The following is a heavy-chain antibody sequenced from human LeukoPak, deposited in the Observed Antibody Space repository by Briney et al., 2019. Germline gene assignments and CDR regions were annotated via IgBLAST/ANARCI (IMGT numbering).Heavy chain of an antibody. CDR3: ARALGGSSGGYYGMDV. J-gene: IGHJ6*02. D-gene: IGHD3-16*01. CDR1: GYTFPSYD. Sequence: ASVKGSCKASGYTFPSYDINWVRQATGQGLEWMGWMNPNSGNTGYAQQFQGRVTMTRNTSINTAYMELSSLRSEDTAVYYCARALGGSSGGYYGMDVWGQGTTVTVSS. V-gene: IGHV1-8*01. CDR2: MNPNSGNT.